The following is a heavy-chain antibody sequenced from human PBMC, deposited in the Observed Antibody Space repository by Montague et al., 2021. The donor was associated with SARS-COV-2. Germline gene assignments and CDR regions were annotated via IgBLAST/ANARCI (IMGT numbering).Heavy chain of an antibody. J-gene: IGHJ4*02. CDR1: DVSLSTSTW. CDR2: IYLSGFT. CDR3: ARGGLGNRGFDY. Sequence: SETLSLTCVVSDVSLSTSTWWSWVRQSPGKVLGWVGEIYLSGFTQYNPSVKSRVSISLDDSRSQFSLRLTSVTAADTAVYFCARGGLGNRGFDYWGQGTLVTVSS. V-gene: IGHV4-4*02. D-gene: IGHD3/OR15-3a*01.